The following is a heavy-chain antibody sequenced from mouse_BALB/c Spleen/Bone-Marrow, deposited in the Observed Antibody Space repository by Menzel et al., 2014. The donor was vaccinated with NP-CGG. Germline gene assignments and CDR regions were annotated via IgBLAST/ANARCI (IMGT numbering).Heavy chain of an antibody. V-gene: IGHV1-80*01. CDR3: ARWYRDPHFAMDY. J-gene: IGHJ4*01. Sequence: VQLQQSGAELVRPGSSVKISCKASGYAFSSYWMNWVKQRPGQGLEWIGQIYPGDGDTNYNGNFKDKATLTVDRSSSTAFMQLSSLTSEYSAVYFCARWYRDPHFAMDYWGPGTSVTVSS. CDR2: IYPGDGDT. CDR1: GYAFSSYW. D-gene: IGHD2-14*01.